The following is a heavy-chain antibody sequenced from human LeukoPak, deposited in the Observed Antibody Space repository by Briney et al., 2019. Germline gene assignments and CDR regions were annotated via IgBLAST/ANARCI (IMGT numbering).Heavy chain of an antibody. Sequence: SETLSLTCTVSGYSISSGYYWGWIRQPPGKGLEWIGSIYHSGSTYYNPSLKSRVTISVDTSKNQFSLKLSSVTAADTAVYYCARGFYDYVWGSYRYGAVDYWGQGTLVTVSS. D-gene: IGHD3-16*02. CDR1: GYSISSGYY. CDR3: ARGFYDYVWGSYRYGAVDY. J-gene: IGHJ4*02. V-gene: IGHV4-38-2*02. CDR2: IYHSGST.